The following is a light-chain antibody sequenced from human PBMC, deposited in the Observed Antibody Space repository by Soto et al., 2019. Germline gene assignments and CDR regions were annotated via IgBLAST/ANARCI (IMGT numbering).Light chain of an antibody. CDR1: QSLVHSDGNTY. V-gene: IGKV2-30*02. CDR2: KVS. J-gene: IGKJ1*01. CDR3: MQGTHWPPT. Sequence: DVVMTQSPLSLPVTLGQPASISCRSSQSLVHSDGNTYLNWFQQRPGQSPRRLIYKVSNRDSGVPDRFSGSGSGTDFTLKISGVEAEDVGVYYCMQGTHWPPTFGQGTKVDIK.